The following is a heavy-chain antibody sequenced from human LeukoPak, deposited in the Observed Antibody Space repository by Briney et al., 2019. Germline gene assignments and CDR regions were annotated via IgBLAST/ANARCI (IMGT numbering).Heavy chain of an antibody. D-gene: IGHD3-3*01. CDR1: GDSIINNDYY. CDR3: AVGRGSGYYARISRVDY. V-gene: IGHV4-39*02. CDR2: ASNSGGT. J-gene: IGHJ4*02. Sequence: SETLSLTCSVSGDSIINNDYYWGWIRQPPGKGLEWIGSASNSGGTYYNPSFKSRVTVSVDTSGNHFSLRLFSVTAADTAKYYCAVGRGSGYYARISRVDYWGQGTLVTVSS.